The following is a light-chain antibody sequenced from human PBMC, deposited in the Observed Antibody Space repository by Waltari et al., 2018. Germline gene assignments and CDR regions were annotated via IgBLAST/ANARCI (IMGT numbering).Light chain of an antibody. Sequence: QSVLTQPPSASGTPGQRVTISCSGSRSNIGNNAVNWYQQLPGTAPKLLIYTDDQRPSGVPDRFSGSRSGPSASLAISGLQSDDEADYYCASRDDSLNGWVFGGGTKLTVL. V-gene: IGLV1-44*01. CDR2: TDD. CDR3: ASRDDSLNGWV. CDR1: RSNIGNNA. J-gene: IGLJ3*02.